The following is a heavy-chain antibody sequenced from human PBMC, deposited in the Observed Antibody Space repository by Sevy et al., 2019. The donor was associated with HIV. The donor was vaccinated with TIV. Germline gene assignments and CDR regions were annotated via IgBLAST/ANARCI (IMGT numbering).Heavy chain of an antibody. D-gene: IGHD1-7*01. Sequence: ASVKVSCKTSGYTFSSHDINCVRQAPGQGLEWMGWMNPNNGNTGYVQKFQDRVTMTRDSSIATAYMELRGLTSDDTAVYYCARDPSGNYLTPHYRDYYGLDVWGQGTAVTVSS. J-gene: IGHJ6*02. CDR3: ARDPSGNYLTPHYRDYYGLDV. CDR1: GYTFSSHD. CDR2: MNPNNGNT. V-gene: IGHV1-8*01.